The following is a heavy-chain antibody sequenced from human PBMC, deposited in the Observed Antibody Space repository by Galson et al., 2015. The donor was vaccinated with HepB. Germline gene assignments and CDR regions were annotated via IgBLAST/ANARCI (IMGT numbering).Heavy chain of an antibody. CDR3: ARERDCSSTSCYYYYGMDV. D-gene: IGHD2-2*01. CDR2: ISSSGSTI. Sequence: SLRLSCAASGFTFSSYKMSWVRQAPGKGLEWVSYISSSGSTIYYADSVKGRFTISRDNAKNSLYLQMNSLRAEDTAVYYCARERDCSSTSCYYYYGMDVWGQGTTVTVSS. V-gene: IGHV3-48*03. J-gene: IGHJ6*02. CDR1: GFTFSSYK.